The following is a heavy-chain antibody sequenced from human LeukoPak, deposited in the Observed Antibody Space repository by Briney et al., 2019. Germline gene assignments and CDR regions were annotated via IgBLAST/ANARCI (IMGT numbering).Heavy chain of an antibody. V-gene: IGHV4-59*01. CDR2: TTYIRGN. Sequence: PSETLSLTCTVSGASMTIYYWSSLRQPPGEGPEWIGYTTYIRGNNFNPSLKSRVTISVDTSKNHFSLNLSSVTAADTAVYYCARGAGWWSHWGQGTLVTVSS. CDR1: GASMTIYY. CDR3: ARGAGWWSH. J-gene: IGHJ4*02. D-gene: IGHD6-19*01.